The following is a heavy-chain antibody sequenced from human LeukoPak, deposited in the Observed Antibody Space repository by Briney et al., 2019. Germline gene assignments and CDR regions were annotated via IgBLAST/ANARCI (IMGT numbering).Heavy chain of an antibody. V-gene: IGHV1-2*02. CDR3: ARDFAAGTTGSDY. J-gene: IGHJ4*02. Sequence: GESLKISCKGSGYTFTGYYMHWVRRAPGQGLEWMGWINPNSGGTKYAQKFQGRVTMTTDTSTSTAYMELRSLRSDDTAVYYCARDFAAGTTGSDYWGQGTLVTVSS. D-gene: IGHD1-7*01. CDR2: INPNSGGT. CDR1: GYTFTGYY.